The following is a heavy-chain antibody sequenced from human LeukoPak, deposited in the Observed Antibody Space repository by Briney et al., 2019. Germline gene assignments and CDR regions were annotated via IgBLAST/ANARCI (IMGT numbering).Heavy chain of an antibody. Sequence: AGGSLRLSCAASGFTFSSYSMNWVRQAPGKGLEWVSSISTGSSYISYSDSVKGRFTISRDNAKNSLYLQMNGLRAEDTAVYYCARDYLGGYVDYWGQGTLVTVSS. D-gene: IGHD3-16*01. CDR3: ARDYLGGYVDY. CDR2: ISTGSSYI. CDR1: GFTFSSYS. V-gene: IGHV3-21*01. J-gene: IGHJ4*02.